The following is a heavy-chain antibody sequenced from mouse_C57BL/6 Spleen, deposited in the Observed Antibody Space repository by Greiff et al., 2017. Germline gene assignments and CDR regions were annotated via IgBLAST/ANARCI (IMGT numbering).Heavy chain of an antibody. CDR2: IDPEDGET. D-gene: IGHD1-1*01. CDR3: ARAAITTVVYFDY. Sequence: VQLQQSGAELVKPGASVKLSCTASGFNIKDYYMHWVKQRTEQGLEWIGRIDPEDGETKYAPKFQGKATITADTSYNTAYLQLSSLTSADTAIYYCARAAITTVVYFDYWGQGTTLTVSS. V-gene: IGHV14-2*01. J-gene: IGHJ2*01. CDR1: GFNIKDYY.